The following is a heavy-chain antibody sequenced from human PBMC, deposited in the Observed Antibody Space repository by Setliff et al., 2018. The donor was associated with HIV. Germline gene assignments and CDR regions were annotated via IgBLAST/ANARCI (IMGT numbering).Heavy chain of an antibody. V-gene: IGHV4-34*01. CDR3: ARVGWFGELWSAPFDY. D-gene: IGHD3-10*01. CDR1: GESFSGHY. J-gene: IGHJ4*01. Sequence: PSETLSLTCAVYGESFSGHYWSWIRQPPGKGLEWIGEITLGGSTNHNPSLKSRVTISVDTSKNQVSLRLTSATAADTAAYYCARVGWFGELWSAPFDYWGQEPWSPSPQ. CDR2: ITLGGST.